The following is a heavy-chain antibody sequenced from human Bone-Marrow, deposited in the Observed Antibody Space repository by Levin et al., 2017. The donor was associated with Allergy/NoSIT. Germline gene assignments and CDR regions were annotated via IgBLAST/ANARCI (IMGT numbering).Heavy chain of an antibody. CDR1: GFIFADYA. CDR3: AKAGATMRLDYSYGDV. J-gene: IGHJ6*03. CDR2: LDGSSGKT. D-gene: IGHD5-12*01. V-gene: IGHV3-23*01. Sequence: GGSLRLSCTISGFIFADYAMNWVRQAPGRGLEWVSILDGSSGKTHYSDAVKGRFTISREYSKNTLFLQLNSMSVEDTARYYCAKAGATMRLDYSYGDVWGEGTAVTVSS.